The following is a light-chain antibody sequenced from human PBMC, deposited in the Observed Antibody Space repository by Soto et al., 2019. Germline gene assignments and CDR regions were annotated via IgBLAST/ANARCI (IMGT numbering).Light chain of an antibody. CDR3: QQYNNWPPIT. Sequence: EIVMTQSPATLSVSPGERATLSCRASQSVSSNLAWYQQKPGQAPRLLIYGASTRATGIPARFSGSGSGTEFSLPIRRLQSEDFGVYYCQQYNNWPPITFGQGTRLEIK. V-gene: IGKV3-15*01. CDR1: QSVSSN. CDR2: GAS. J-gene: IGKJ5*01.